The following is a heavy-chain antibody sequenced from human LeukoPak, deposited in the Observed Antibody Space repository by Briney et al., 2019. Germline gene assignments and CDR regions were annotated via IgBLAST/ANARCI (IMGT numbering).Heavy chain of an antibody. V-gene: IGHV3-23*01. D-gene: IGHD2-2*01. J-gene: IGHJ4*02. CDR3: AKGPYRSSTSCYSAFDH. CDR2: ISGGGHNT. Sequence: GGSLRLSCAASGSTFSTYAMSWVRQAPGKGLEWVSAISGGGHNTYYADSVKGRFTISRDNSKNTLYLQMNSLRVEDTAVYYCAKGPYRSSTSCYSAFDHWGQGTLVTVSS. CDR1: GSTFSTYA.